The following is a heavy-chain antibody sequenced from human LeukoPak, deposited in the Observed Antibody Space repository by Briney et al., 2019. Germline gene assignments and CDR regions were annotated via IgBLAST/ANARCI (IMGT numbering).Heavy chain of an antibody. CDR1: GGSFSGYY. J-gene: IGHJ4*02. Sequence: SETLSLTCAVYGGSFSGYYWSWIRQPPGKGLEWIGEINHSGSTNYNPSLKCRVTISVDTSKNQFSLKLSSVTAADTAVYYCARAVTRRYCSSTSCRRFDYWGQGTLVTVSS. V-gene: IGHV4-34*01. CDR3: ARAVTRRYCSSTSCRRFDY. D-gene: IGHD2-2*01. CDR2: INHSGST.